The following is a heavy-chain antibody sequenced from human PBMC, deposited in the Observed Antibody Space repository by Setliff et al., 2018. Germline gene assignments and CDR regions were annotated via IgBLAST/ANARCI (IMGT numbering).Heavy chain of an antibody. D-gene: IGHD3-3*01. CDR1: GFSLSNARMG. V-gene: IGHV2-26*01. CDR2: IFSNDEK. J-gene: IGHJ4*02. CDR3: ARCITIFGVVIPNAFDY. Sequence: SGPTLVNPTETLTLTCTVSGFSLSNARMGVSWIRQPPGKAPEWLAHIFSNDEKSYSTSLKSRLTISKDTSKSQVVLTMTNMDPVDAATYYCARCITIFGVVIPNAFDYWGQGTLVTVSS.